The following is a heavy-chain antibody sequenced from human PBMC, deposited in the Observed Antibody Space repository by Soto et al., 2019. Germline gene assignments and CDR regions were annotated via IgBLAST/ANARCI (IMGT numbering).Heavy chain of an antibody. CDR1: GLTFRNNC. J-gene: IGHJ4*02. CDR3: AVYGYGVSAAAY. Sequence: EMQLVESGGGLVQPGGSRGPPGAAPGLTFRNNCLSWVRRPRGKGLEWVANINQDGSERYYVDSVRGRFTTSRDNVENSLYLQLNSLRPEDTAVYYCAVYGYGVSAAAYWGQGTLVTVSS. CDR2: INQDGSER. D-gene: IGHD4-17*01. V-gene: IGHV3-7*03.